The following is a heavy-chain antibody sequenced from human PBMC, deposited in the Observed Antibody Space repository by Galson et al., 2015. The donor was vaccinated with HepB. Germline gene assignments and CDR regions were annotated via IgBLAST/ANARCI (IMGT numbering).Heavy chain of an antibody. CDR1: GYTFTSYY. J-gene: IGHJ4*02. CDR2: INPSGGST. CDR3: ARVGYYDSSGPLARLDY. D-gene: IGHD3-22*01. Sequence: SVKVSCKASGYTFTSYYMHWVRQAPGQGLEWMGIINPSGGSTSYAQKFQGRVTMTRDTSTSTVYMELSSLRSEDTAVYYCARVGYYDSSGPLARLDYWGQGTLVTVSS. V-gene: IGHV1-46*03.